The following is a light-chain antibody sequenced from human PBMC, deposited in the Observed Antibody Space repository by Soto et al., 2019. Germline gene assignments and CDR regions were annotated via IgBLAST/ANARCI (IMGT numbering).Light chain of an antibody. CDR2: AAS. Sequence: DIRMTQSPSSLSASVGDRVTITCRASQSISSYLNWYQQKPGKAPKLLIYAASSLQSGVPSRYSGSVSGTDFTVTISSLQLEDFATYYCQQRYSTPLTFGGGTEVESK. CDR1: QSISSY. J-gene: IGKJ4*01. V-gene: IGKV1-39*01. CDR3: QQRYSTPLT.